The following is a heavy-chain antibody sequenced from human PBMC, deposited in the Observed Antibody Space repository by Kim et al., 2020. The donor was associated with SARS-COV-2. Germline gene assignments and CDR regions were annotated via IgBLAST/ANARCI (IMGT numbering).Heavy chain of an antibody. D-gene: IGHD2-15*01. CDR1: GGSISSYY. V-gene: IGHV4-4*07. Sequence: SETLSLTCTVSGGSISSYYWSWIRQPAGKGLEWIGRIYTSGSTNYNPSLKSRVTMSVDTSKNQFSLKLSSVTAADTAMYYCARDRGSTHPSRAYGMDVWGQGTTVTVSS. J-gene: IGHJ6*02. CDR2: IYTSGST. CDR3: ARDRGSTHPSRAYGMDV.